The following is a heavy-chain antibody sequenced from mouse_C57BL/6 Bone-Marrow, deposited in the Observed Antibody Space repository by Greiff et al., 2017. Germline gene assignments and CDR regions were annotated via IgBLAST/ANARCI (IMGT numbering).Heavy chain of an antibody. V-gene: IGHV1-69*01. D-gene: IGHD1-1*01. CDR1: GYTFTSYW. J-gene: IGHJ4*01. Sequence: QVQLQQPGAELVMPGASVKLSCKASGYTFTSYWMHWVKQRPGQGLEWIGEIDPSDSSTNYNQKFKGKSTLTVDKSSSTAYMQLSSLTSEDSAVYYCARGDYYYGSSPYAMDYWGQGTSVTVSS. CDR3: ARGDYYYGSSPYAMDY. CDR2: IDPSDSST.